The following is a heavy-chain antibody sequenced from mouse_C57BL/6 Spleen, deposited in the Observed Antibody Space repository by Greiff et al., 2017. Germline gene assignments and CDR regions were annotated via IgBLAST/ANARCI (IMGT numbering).Heavy chain of an antibody. CDR1: GFTFTDYY. D-gene: IGHD1-1*01. Sequence: EVMLVGSGGGLVQPGGSLSLSCAASGFTFTDYYMSWVRQPPGKALEWLGFIRNKANGYTTEYSASVKGRFTISSDNSQSILYLQMNALRAEDSATYYCARYYYGSSYYYAMDYWGQGTSVTVSS. CDR2: IRNKANGYTT. V-gene: IGHV7-3*01. J-gene: IGHJ4*01. CDR3: ARYYYGSSYYYAMDY.